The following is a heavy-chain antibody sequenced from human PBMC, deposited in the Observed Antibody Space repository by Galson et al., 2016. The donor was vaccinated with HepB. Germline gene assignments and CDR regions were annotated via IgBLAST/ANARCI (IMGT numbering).Heavy chain of an antibody. V-gene: IGHV3-23*01. CDR2: ISGSGGST. CDR3: AKGGVPAVYYYYYGMDV. J-gene: IGHJ6*02. Sequence: RQAPGKGLEWVSGISGSGGSTYYADSVKGRFTISRDNSKNTLYLQMNSLRAEDTAVYYCAKGGVPAVYYYYYGMDVWGQGTTVTVSS. D-gene: IGHD2-2*01.